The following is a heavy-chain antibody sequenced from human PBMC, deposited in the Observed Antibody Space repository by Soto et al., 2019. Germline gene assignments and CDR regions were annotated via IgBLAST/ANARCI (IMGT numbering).Heavy chain of an antibody. V-gene: IGHV1-18*01. D-gene: IGHD3-3*01. J-gene: IGHJ6*03. Sequence: ASVKVSCKASGYTFTSYGISWVRQAPGQGLEWMGWISAYNGNTNYAQKLQGRVTMTTDTSTSTAYMELRSLRSDDTAVYYCARVQYYDFWSGYYTDASYYYYYYYMDVWGKGTTVTVSS. CDR1: GYTFTSYG. CDR2: ISAYNGNT. CDR3: ARVQYYDFWSGYYTDASYYYYYYYMDV.